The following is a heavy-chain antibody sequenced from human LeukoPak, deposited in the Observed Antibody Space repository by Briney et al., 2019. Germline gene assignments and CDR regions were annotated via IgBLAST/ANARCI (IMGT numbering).Heavy chain of an antibody. Sequence: GASVKVSCKASGYTFTSYDINWVRQATGQGLEWMGWMNPNSGNTGYAQKFQGRVTITRNTSISTAYMELSSLRSEDTAVYYCARGRKKNGDCDIDYWGQGTLVTVSS. CDR1: GYTFTSYD. V-gene: IGHV1-8*03. CDR3: ARGRKKNGDCDIDY. J-gene: IGHJ4*02. CDR2: MNPNSGNT. D-gene: IGHD4-17*01.